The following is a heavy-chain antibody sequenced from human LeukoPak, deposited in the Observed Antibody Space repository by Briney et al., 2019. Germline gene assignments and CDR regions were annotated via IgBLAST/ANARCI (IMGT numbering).Heavy chain of an antibody. CDR3: ARGEGSFYYYYLDV. CDR2: IYTSGTT. Sequence: SETLSLTCTVSGGSINTYYWSWIRQPAGKGLEWIGRIYTSGTTNYNPSLKSRVTISVDTSKNHFSLKLSSVTAADTAVYYCARGEGSFYYYYLDVWGKGTTVTVSS. D-gene: IGHD3-10*01. CDR1: GGSINTYY. J-gene: IGHJ6*03. V-gene: IGHV4-4*07.